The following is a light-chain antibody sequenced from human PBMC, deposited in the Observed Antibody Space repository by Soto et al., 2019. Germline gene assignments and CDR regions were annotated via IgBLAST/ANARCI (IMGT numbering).Light chain of an antibody. CDR3: ALFIGNGISV. V-gene: IGLV8-61*01. CDR2: STS. Sequence: QAVVTQESSFSVSPGGTVTLTCGLISGSVSTANDPNWYQQTPGLAPRTLIYSTSTRSSGVHDRFSGSILGNKAALTITGAQADDESDYYCALFIGNGISVFGTGTKVTVL. J-gene: IGLJ1*01. CDR1: SGSVSTAND.